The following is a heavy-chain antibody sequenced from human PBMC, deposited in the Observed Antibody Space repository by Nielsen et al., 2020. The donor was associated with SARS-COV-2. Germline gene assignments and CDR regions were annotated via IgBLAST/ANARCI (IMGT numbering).Heavy chain of an antibody. CDR3: TRHPPPISNGLYYPYGMDV. D-gene: IGHD3-16*01. J-gene: IGHJ6*02. V-gene: IGHV4-39*01. CDR2: ISRGGNT. CDR1: GGSISSSSYQ. Sequence: SETLSLTCTVSGGSISSSSYQWGWIRQPPGMGLEWIGSISRGGNTDYNPSLKSRVTISVDTPENQFSLKLNSVTAADTAVYYCTRHPPPISNGLYYPYGMDVWGQGTTVTVSS.